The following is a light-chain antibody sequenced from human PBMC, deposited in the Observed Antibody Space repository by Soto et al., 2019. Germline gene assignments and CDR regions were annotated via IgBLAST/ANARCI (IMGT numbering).Light chain of an antibody. CDR3: QQSYTTPPT. V-gene: IGKV1-39*01. CDR2: SAS. Sequence: DIQMTQSPASLSASVGDRVSITCRASQTISSYLNWYQQKPGAAPKLLIYSASTLQSGVPSRFSGSGFGTDYTLTISSLQPADFAVYYCQQSYTTPPTFGGGTKVDIK. CDR1: QTISSY. J-gene: IGKJ4*01.